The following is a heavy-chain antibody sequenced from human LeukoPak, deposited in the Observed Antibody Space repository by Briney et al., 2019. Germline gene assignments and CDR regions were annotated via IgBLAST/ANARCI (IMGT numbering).Heavy chain of an antibody. D-gene: IGHD3-22*01. V-gene: IGHV3-21*04. Sequence: GGSLRLSCVASGFTFSSYSMNWVRQAPGKGPEWVSSISSSSSYIYYAASVKGRFTISRDNAKKTLYLEMNSLRVEDTAIYYCAKDHVGIAMIVMVLDSWGQGTLVTVSS. J-gene: IGHJ4*02. CDR1: GFTFSSYS. CDR2: ISSSSSYI. CDR3: AKDHVGIAMIVMVLDS.